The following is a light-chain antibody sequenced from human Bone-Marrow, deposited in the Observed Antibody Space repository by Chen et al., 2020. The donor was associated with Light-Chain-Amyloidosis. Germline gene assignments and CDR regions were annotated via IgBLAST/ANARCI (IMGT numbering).Light chain of an antibody. CDR2: RDT. V-gene: IGLV3-25*03. Sequence: SFELTQPPSGSVSPGQTARITCSGDALPTKYAYWYQQKPGQAPVLVIHRDTERPSGISERFYGSSSGTTATLTISGVQAEDEADYHCQSADSSGTYEVIFGGGTKLTVL. CDR1: ALPTKY. J-gene: IGLJ2*01. CDR3: QSADSSGTYEVI.